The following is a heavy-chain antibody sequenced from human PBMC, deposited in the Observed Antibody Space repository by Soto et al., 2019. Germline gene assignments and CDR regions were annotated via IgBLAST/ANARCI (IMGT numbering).Heavy chain of an antibody. Sequence: QVQLVQSGAEVKKPGSSVKVSCKASGVTFSSETISWVRQAPGQGLEWVGGIIPLFGTANYAQKFQGRVTSTADESTSTLYIELSSLRSDDTAVYYCATELGYNPGSPFDSWGQGTLVTVSS. D-gene: IGHD3-10*01. CDR3: ATELGYNPGSPFDS. V-gene: IGHV1-69*01. CDR1: GVTFSSET. J-gene: IGHJ4*02. CDR2: IIPLFGTA.